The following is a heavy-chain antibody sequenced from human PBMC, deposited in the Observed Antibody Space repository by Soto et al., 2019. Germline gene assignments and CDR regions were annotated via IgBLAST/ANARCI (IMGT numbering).Heavy chain of an antibody. J-gene: IGHJ4*02. Sequence: ASVKVSCKASGFTFTSSAVQWVRQARGQRLEWIGWIVVGSGNTNYAQKFQERVTITRDMSTSTAYMELSSLRSEDTAVYYCAASDFWSPRPGYWGQGTLVTVSS. V-gene: IGHV1-58*01. D-gene: IGHD3-3*01. CDR3: AASDFWSPRPGY. CDR1: GFTFTSSA. CDR2: IVVGSGNT.